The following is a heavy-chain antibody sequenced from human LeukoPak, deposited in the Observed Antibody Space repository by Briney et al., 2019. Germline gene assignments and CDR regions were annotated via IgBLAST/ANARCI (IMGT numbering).Heavy chain of an antibody. J-gene: IGHJ3*02. CDR1: GFTFDDYA. Sequence: SLRLSCAASGFTFDDYAMHWVRQTPGKGLEWVSGISWNSGSIGYADSVKGRFTISRDNAKNSLYLQMNSLRAEDMALYYCAKDGSSGWYPGYAFDIWGQGTMVTVSS. D-gene: IGHD6-19*01. V-gene: IGHV3-9*03. CDR2: ISWNSGSI. CDR3: AKDGSSGWYPGYAFDI.